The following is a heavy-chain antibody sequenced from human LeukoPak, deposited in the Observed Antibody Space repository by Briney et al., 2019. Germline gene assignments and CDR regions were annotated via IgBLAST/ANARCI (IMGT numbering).Heavy chain of an antibody. CDR1: GFTFSSYA. D-gene: IGHD6-13*01. V-gene: IGHV3-23*01. CDR3: AKVLDSSYWYGGGDFDY. CDR2: ISGTGSGT. J-gene: IGHJ4*02. Sequence: GGSLRLSCAAPGFTFSSYAMSWVRQAPGKGLEWVSGISGTGSGTFYADSVKGRFTISRDNSKKTLYLQMNTLRAEDTAVYYCAKVLDSSYWYGGGDFDYWGQGTLVTVSS.